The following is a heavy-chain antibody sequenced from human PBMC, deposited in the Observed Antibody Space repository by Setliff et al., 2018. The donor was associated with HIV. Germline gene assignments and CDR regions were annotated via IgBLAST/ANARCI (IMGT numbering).Heavy chain of an antibody. CDR2: TYYRSEWKN. Sequence: PSQTLSLTCVISGDSVSSTSGAWTWIRQSPSGGLEWLGRTYYRSEWKNDYAVSLKSRITVNADTSKNQFSLQLNSVTPEDTGLYYCVRENDLLDGFDFWGQGTMVTVSS. D-gene: IGHD1-1*01. J-gene: IGHJ3*01. CDR1: GDSVSSTSGA. CDR3: VRENDLLDGFDF. V-gene: IGHV6-1*01.